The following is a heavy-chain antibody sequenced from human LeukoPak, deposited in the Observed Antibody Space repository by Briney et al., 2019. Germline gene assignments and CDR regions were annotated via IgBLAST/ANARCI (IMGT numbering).Heavy chain of an antibody. J-gene: IGHJ4*02. CDR3: ARGHDDFDY. D-gene: IGHD1-1*01. V-gene: IGHV4-59*01. Sequence: SETLSLTCTVSGGSISSYYWSWIRQPPGKGLEWIGYIYYSGGTNYNPSLKSRVTISVDTSKNQFSLKLSSVTAADTAVYYCARGHDDFDYWGQGTLVTVSS. CDR2: IYYSGGT. CDR1: GGSISSYY.